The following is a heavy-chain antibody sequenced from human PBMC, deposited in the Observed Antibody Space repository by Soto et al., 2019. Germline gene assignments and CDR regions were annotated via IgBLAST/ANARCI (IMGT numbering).Heavy chain of an antibody. CDR3: ARDPGSGSYYGWFDP. Sequence: QVQLQESGPGLVKPSETLSLTCTVSGGSISRYYWNWIRQPPGKALEWIGYIYYSGSTNYNPSLKSRVTISVDTSKNHFSLKLSSVTAADTAVYYCARDPGSGSYYGWFDPWGQGTLVTVSS. D-gene: IGHD3-10*01. V-gene: IGHV4-59*01. J-gene: IGHJ5*02. CDR1: GGSISRYY. CDR2: IYYSGST.